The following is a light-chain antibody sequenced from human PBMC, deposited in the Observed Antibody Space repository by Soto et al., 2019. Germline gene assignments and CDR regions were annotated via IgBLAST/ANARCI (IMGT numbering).Light chain of an antibody. CDR1: QSISSW. J-gene: IGKJ1*01. CDR2: KAS. Sequence: DIHMTQSPSTLSASVGDRVTITCRASQSISSWLAWYQQKPGKAPKLLIYKASSLESGVPSRFSGSGSGTEFTLTISSLQTDDFANYYCQQYNSYSRTFGQGTKVEIK. V-gene: IGKV1-5*03. CDR3: QQYNSYSRT.